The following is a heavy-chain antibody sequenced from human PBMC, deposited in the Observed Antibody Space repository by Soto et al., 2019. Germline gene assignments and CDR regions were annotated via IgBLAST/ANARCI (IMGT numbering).Heavy chain of an antibody. CDR2: ISYDGSNK. CDR3: AKDRGGSYYGEALDI. V-gene: IGHV3-30*18. J-gene: IGHJ3*02. Sequence: AGPLRLSCAASGYILSSYGMHWVRQAPGKGLEWVAVISYDGSNKYYADSVKGRFTISRDNSKNTLYLQMNSLRAEDTAVYYCAKDRGGSYYGEALDIWGQGTMVTVSS. CDR1: GYILSSYG. D-gene: IGHD1-26*01.